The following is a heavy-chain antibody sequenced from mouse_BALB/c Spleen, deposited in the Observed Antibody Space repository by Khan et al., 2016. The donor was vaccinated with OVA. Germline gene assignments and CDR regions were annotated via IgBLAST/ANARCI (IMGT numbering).Heavy chain of an antibody. CDR2: IYPGSGNT. CDR3: GRGYDYDYAMDY. Sequence: QVQLKESGAELVRPGASVKLSCKTSGYIFTNYWINWVKQRSGQGLDWIARIYPGSGNTFYNENFKGKATLTADKSSTTAYMQRSSLKHEDSAVYFCGRGYDYDYAMDYWGPGASITVSS. V-gene: IGHV1-76*01. J-gene: IGHJ4*01. CDR1: GYIFTNYW. D-gene: IGHD2-4*01.